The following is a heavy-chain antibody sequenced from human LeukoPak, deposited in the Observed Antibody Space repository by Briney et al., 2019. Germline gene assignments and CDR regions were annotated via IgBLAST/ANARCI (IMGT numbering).Heavy chain of an antibody. CDR1: GFTFTTYA. CDR2: ISGSGDST. J-gene: IGHJ4*02. D-gene: IGHD2/OR15-2a*01. Sequence: PGGPLRLSCAASGFTFTTYAMSWVRQAPGKGLEWVSAISGSGDSTYYADSVKGRFTISRDNSKNTLYLQVNSLRAEDTAVYYCAKAHYIHFLDYWGQGTLVTVSS. CDR3: AKAHYIHFLDY. V-gene: IGHV3-23*01.